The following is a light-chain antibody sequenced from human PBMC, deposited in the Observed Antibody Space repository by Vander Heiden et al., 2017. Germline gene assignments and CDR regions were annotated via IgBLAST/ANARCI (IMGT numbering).Light chain of an antibody. CDR1: HTGSKD. J-gene: IGLJ2*01. V-gene: IGLV3-21*02. Sequence: SYVLTQPPSVPVAPGQTARITRGGKHTGSKDVHWNQEKPGQAPGLVVYDDSDRPSGIPERFSGSNSGNTATLTISRVEAGDEADYYCQVWDSSSDHGVFGGGTKLTVI. CDR2: DDS. CDR3: QVWDSSSDHGV.